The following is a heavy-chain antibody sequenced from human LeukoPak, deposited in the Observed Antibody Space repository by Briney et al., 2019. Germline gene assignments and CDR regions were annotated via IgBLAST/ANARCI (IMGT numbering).Heavy chain of an antibody. CDR1: GFTLESYA. D-gene: IGHD6-19*01. CDR2: SLGSSDQD. V-gene: IGHV3-23*01. J-gene: IGHJ4*02. CDR3: VRDHVPVVGLSTTFEY. Sequence: GGSVSLPCAVSGFTLESYAMSWVRQAPGEGLEGVSTSLGSSDQDYYTDSVKGRFTRSRDNSKNALFLQMNSLRAEDTDVFYWVRDHVPVVGLSTTFEYWGQGTLVAVTS.